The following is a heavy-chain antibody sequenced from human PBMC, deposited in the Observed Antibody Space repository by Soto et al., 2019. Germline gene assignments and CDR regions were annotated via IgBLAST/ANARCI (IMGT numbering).Heavy chain of an antibody. V-gene: IGHV1-18*01. Sequence: ASVKVSCKASGYTFTSYDISWVRQAPGQGLEWMGWISAYNGNTNYAQKLQGRVTMTTDTSTSTAYMELRSLISDVTSVYYCARGVDSGSDCADWGQGALVTVSS. CDR1: GYTFTSYD. J-gene: IGHJ4*02. CDR3: ARGVDSGSDCAD. CDR2: ISAYNGNT. D-gene: IGHD2-21*01.